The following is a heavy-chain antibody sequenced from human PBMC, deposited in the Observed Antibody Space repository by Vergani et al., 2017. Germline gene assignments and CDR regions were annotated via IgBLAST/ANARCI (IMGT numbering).Heavy chain of an antibody. D-gene: IGHD4-17*01. Sequence: QVQLVESGGGVVQPGTSLRLSCVVSGFALNRHAMYWVRQAPGKGLEWVVGISFDGTNEYYPDLVKGRFTISRDIAKNTLYLQVRSLRLEDTGVYHCVRDRGLXAGGRCSTEAWDYWGQGTPVTVSS. V-gene: IGHV3-30-3*01. J-gene: IGHJ4*02. CDR3: VRDRGLXAGGRCSTEAWDY. CDR1: GFALNRHA. CDR2: ISFDGTNE.